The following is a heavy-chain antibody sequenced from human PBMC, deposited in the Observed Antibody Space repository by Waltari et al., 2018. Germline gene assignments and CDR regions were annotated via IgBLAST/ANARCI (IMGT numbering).Heavy chain of an antibody. Sequence: QVQLVQSGAEVKKPGSSVKVSCKASGGTFSSYAISWVRPAPGQGLEWMGGIMPNWGSANNAQKVEGRATITADESTSTAYMELSSLRSEDTAVYYCARERYPSGWYGGPFDPWGQGTLVTVSS. D-gene: IGHD6-19*01. CDR3: ARERYPSGWYGGPFDP. CDR2: IMPNWGSA. CDR1: GGTFSSYA. J-gene: IGHJ5*02. V-gene: IGHV1-69*01.